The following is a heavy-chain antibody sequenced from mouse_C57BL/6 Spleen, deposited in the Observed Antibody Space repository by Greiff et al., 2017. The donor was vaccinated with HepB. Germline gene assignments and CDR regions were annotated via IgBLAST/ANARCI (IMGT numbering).Heavy chain of an antibody. CDR2: IYPGDGDT. J-gene: IGHJ1*03. CDR1: GYAFSSYW. Sequence: HVQLQQSGAELVKPGASVKISCKASGYAFSSYWMNWVKQRPGKGLEWIGQIYPGDGDTNYNGKFKGKATLTADKSSSTAYMQLSSLTSEDSAVYFCAKEETGTYWYFDVWGTGTTVTVSS. CDR3: AKEETGTYWYFDV. V-gene: IGHV1-80*01. D-gene: IGHD4-1*01.